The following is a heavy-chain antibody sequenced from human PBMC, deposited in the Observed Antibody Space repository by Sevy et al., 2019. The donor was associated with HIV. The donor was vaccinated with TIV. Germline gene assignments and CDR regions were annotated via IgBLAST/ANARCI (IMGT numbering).Heavy chain of an antibody. D-gene: IGHD1-26*01. CDR2: INSDGSST. CDR3: ARGPRSYSAYYFDY. V-gene: IGHV3-74*01. Sequence: GGSLRLSCAASGFTFSSYWMHWVRQAPGKGLVWVSRINSDGSSTSYADSVKGRFTISRDNAKNTLYLQMNSLRAEDTAVYYCARGPRSYSAYYFDYWGQRTLVTVSS. J-gene: IGHJ4*02. CDR1: GFTFSSYW.